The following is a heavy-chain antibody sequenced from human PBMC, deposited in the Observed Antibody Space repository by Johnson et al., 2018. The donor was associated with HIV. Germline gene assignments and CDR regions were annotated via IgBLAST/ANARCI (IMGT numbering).Heavy chain of an antibody. V-gene: IGHV3-53*01. CDR3: ARAPGYSRAFDI. Sequence: VQLVESGGGLIQPGGSLRLSCAASGFAVRSKDMNWVRQAPGKGLEWVSLIYTDGRTYYAGSVKGRFSISRDNSKNTVYLQMNSLRAEDTALYYCARAPGYSRAFDIWGQGTMVTVST. J-gene: IGHJ3*02. D-gene: IGHD5-18*01. CDR2: IYTDGRT. CDR1: GFAVRSKD.